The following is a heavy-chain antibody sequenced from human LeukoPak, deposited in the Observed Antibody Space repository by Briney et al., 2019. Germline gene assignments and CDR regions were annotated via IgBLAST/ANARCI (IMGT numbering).Heavy chain of an antibody. V-gene: IGHV3-30*02. CDR2: IRYDATNK. J-gene: IGHJ4*02. CDR3: AKDSY. CDR1: GFIFSVYG. Sequence: GGSLRLSCEASGFIFSVYGMHWVRQAPGKGLEWVAFIRYDATNKYYADSVKGRFTISRDNSKNTLYLQMNSLRAEDTAVYYCAKDSYWGQGTLVTVSS.